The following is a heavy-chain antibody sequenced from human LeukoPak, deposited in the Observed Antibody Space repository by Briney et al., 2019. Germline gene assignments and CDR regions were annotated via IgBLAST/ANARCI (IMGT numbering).Heavy chain of an antibody. J-gene: IGHJ4*02. CDR1: GFTFSSYA. CDR2: ISSNGGST. V-gene: IGHV3-64*01. Sequence: GGSLRLSCAASGFTFSSYAIHWVRQAPGKGLEYVSAISSNGGSTYYANSVKGRFTISRDNSKNTLYLQMGSLRAEDMAVYYCARDPRGEYYFDYWGQGTLVTVSS. D-gene: IGHD3-10*01. CDR3: ARDPRGEYYFDY.